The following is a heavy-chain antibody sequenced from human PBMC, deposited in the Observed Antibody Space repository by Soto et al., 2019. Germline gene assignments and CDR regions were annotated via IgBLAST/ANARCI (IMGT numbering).Heavy chain of an antibody. Sequence: SGGSRRLSCAASGFTFSSYSMSCVRQAPGKGLEWVSAISGSGGSAYYVDSVKGRFTISRDNSKNTLYLQMNSLRAEDSAVYYCAKGNDYGSGSYPTNYFDYWGQGTLVTVSS. CDR1: GFTFSSYS. D-gene: IGHD3-10*01. J-gene: IGHJ4*02. CDR3: AKGNDYGSGSYPTNYFDY. CDR2: ISGSGGSA. V-gene: IGHV3-23*01.